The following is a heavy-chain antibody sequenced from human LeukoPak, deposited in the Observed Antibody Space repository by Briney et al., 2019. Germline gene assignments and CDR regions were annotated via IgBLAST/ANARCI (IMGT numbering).Heavy chain of an antibody. Sequence: GGSLRLSCAASGFTFSSYAMSWVRQAPGKGLEWVSAISGSGGSTYYADSVKGRFTISRDNSKNTLYPQMNSLRAEDTAVYYCAREVGATVGYYYYGMDVWGQGTTVTVSS. J-gene: IGHJ6*02. CDR2: ISGSGGST. CDR3: AREVGATVGYYYYGMDV. D-gene: IGHD1-26*01. V-gene: IGHV3-23*01. CDR1: GFTFSSYA.